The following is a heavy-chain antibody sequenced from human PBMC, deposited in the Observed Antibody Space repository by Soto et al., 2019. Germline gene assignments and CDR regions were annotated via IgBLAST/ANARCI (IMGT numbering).Heavy chain of an antibody. CDR3: GRVRNGDYVDY. V-gene: IGHV4-30-4*01. Sequence: QVQLQESGPGLVKPSQTLSLTCTVSGGSISSGDYYWSWIRQPPGKGLEWIGYIYYRGSTYYNPSLKSRVTISVDRSKNQFSLTLNSVTAADTAMYYCGRVRNGDYVDYWGQGSLVTVSS. CDR2: IYYRGST. D-gene: IGHD1-1*01. J-gene: IGHJ4*02. CDR1: GGSISSGDYY.